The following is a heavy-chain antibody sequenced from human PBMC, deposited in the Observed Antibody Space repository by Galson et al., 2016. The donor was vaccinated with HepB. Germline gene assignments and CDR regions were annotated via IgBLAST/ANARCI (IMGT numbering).Heavy chain of an antibody. Sequence: SLRLSCAAPGFSFSLYTMNWIRQSPGKGLEWVSSIPGSGDVTHYADSVKGRFTVSLDNSRNTLYLQMNSLRAEDTAIYYCAKDFGRIVFGSRGPWGPGTLVIVSS. CDR3: AKDFGRIVFGSRGP. D-gene: IGHD2-2*01. CDR2: IPGSGDVT. CDR1: GFSFSLYT. J-gene: IGHJ5*02. V-gene: IGHV3-23*01.